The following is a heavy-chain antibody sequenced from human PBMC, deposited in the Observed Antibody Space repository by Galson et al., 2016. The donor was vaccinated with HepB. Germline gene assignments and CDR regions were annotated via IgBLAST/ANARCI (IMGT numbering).Heavy chain of an antibody. V-gene: IGHV3-23*01. D-gene: IGHD6-13*01. CDR2: MSDSDDI. CDR1: GFAFSGHA. Sequence: SLRLSCAAFGFAFSGHAMSWVRQAPGKGLEWVSGMSDSDDIYYAPTVKGRFTISRDNSKNTVYLQLTSLRAEDTAVYYCAKDKRGHSSAWYWYFDYWGQGTLVTVSS. J-gene: IGHJ4*02. CDR3: AKDKRGHSSAWYWYFDY.